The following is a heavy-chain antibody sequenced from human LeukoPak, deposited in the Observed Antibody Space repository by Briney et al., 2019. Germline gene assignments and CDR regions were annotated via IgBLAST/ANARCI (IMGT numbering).Heavy chain of an antibody. J-gene: IGHJ4*02. CDR1: GGSFSGYY. Sequence: PSETLSLTYAVYGGSFSGYYWTLIRQPPGKGLEWIGEINHSGTTNYNPSLKSRVTISVDTSKNQFSLKLSSVTAADTAVYFCARSEGSGSTVLHYWGQGTLVTVSS. CDR2: INHSGTT. V-gene: IGHV4-34*01. D-gene: IGHD3-10*01. CDR3: ARSEGSGSTVLHY.